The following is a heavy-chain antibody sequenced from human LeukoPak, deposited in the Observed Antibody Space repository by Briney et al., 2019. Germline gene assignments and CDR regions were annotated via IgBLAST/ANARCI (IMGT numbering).Heavy chain of an antibody. Sequence: ASVKVSCKASGHTLTDYYLHWVRQAPGQGLEWMGWIKPKSGGTQFAQKFQGRVTMDRDTSLSTVYMELSGLRSGDTAIYYCASAESHDYGETWGQGTLVTVSS. CDR3: ASAESHDYGET. CDR1: GHTLTDYY. CDR2: IKPKSGGT. J-gene: IGHJ4*02. D-gene: IGHD3-16*01. V-gene: IGHV1-2*02.